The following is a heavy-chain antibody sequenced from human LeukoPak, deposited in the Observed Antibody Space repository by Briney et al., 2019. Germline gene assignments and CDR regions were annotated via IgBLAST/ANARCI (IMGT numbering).Heavy chain of an antibody. CDR3: ARDLLMTTVTTPN. D-gene: IGHD4-17*01. CDR2: IKQDGSEQ. CDR1: GFTFSNYW. Sequence: PGGSLRLSCAAYGFTFSNYWMNWVRQAPGKGLEWVANIKQDGSEQYYVDSVKGRFTISRDNAKNTLYLQMNSLRAEDTAVYYCARDLLMTTVTTPNWGQGTLVTVSS. V-gene: IGHV3-7*01. J-gene: IGHJ4*02.